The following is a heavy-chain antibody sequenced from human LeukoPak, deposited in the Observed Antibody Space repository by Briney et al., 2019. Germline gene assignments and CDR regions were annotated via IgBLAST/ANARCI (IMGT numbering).Heavy chain of an antibody. CDR2: ISGSGGST. CDR3: AKGRDYYDSSGYYLGDY. J-gene: IGHJ4*02. Sequence: GGSLRLSCAASGFTVSSNYMSWVRQAPGKGLEWVSAISGSGGSTYYADSVKGRFTISRDNSKNTLYLQMNSLRAEDTAVYYCAKGRDYYDSSGYYLGDYWGQGTLVTVSS. CDR1: GFTVSSNY. V-gene: IGHV3-23*01. D-gene: IGHD3-22*01.